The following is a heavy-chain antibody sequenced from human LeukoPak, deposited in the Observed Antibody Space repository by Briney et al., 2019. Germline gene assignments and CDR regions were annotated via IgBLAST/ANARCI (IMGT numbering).Heavy chain of an antibody. D-gene: IGHD5-18*01. CDR2: INHSGST. V-gene: IGHV4-34*01. Sequence: PLETLSLTCAVYGGSFSGYYWSWIRQPPGKGLEWIGEINHSGSTNYNPSLKSRVTISVDTSKNQFSLKLSSVTAADTAVYYCARGRGYSYGRFQRRGQNDYWGQGTLVTVSS. CDR1: GGSFSGYY. CDR3: ARGRGYSYGRFQRRGQNDY. J-gene: IGHJ4*02.